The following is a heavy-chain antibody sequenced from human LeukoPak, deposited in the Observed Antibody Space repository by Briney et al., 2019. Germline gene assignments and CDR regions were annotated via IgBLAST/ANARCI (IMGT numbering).Heavy chain of an antibody. CDR3: ATVKRDCSGGTCYSYDY. CDR1: GFTFSSYS. Sequence: GGSLRLSWAASGFTFSSYSMNWVRQAPGKGLEWVSAISSNGDITYYADSVRGRFTISRYNSKNTVFLQMNSLRADDTAVYYCATVKRDCSGGTCYSYDYWGQGTLVTVSS. D-gene: IGHD2-15*01. V-gene: IGHV3-23*01. J-gene: IGHJ4*02. CDR2: ISSNGDIT.